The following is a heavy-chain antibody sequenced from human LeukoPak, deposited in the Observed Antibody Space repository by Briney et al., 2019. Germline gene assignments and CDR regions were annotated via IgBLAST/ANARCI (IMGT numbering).Heavy chain of an antibody. CDR1: GFTFSSYG. Sequence: GSLRLSCSASGFTFSSYGMHWVRQAPGKGLEYVSGISNKGGSTYYTDSVKGRFTISRDTSKNTLYLQMNSLRAEDTAVYYCARGSPHYFYVMGVWGQGTTVTVSS. V-gene: IGHV3-64*04. J-gene: IGHJ6*02. CDR2: ISNKGGST. CDR3: ARGSPHYFYVMGV.